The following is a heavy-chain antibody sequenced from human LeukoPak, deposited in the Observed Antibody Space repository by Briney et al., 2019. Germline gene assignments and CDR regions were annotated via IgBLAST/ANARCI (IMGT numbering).Heavy chain of an antibody. CDR1: GFTFSSYS. D-gene: IGHD3-10*01. V-gene: IGHV3-21*01. Sequence: PGGSLRLSCAASGFTFSSYSMNWVRQAPGKGLEWVSSISSSSSYIYYADSVKGRFTISRDNAKNSLYLQMNSLRAEDTAVYYCARGLDSGSPEYNWFDPWGQGTLVTVSS. CDR3: ARGLDSGSPEYNWFDP. J-gene: IGHJ5*02. CDR2: ISSSSSYI.